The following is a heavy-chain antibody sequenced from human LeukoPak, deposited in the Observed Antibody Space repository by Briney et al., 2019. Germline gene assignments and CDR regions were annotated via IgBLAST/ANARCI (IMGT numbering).Heavy chain of an antibody. V-gene: IGHV1-69*13. CDR2: IIPIFGTA. J-gene: IGHJ6*02. CDR1: GGTFSSYA. D-gene: IGHD3-22*01. Sequence: GASVKVSCKASGGTFSSYAISWVRQAPGQGLEWMGGIIPIFGTANYAQKFQGRVTITADESTSTAYMELSSLRSEDTAVYYCARYYYDSSGYYWRVYYGMDVWGQGTTVTVSS. CDR3: ARYYYDSSGYYWRVYYGMDV.